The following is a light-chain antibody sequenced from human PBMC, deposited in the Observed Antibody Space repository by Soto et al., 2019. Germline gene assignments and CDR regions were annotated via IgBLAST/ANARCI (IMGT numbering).Light chain of an antibody. CDR3: QQGYNIPWT. Sequence: DIQMTQSPSSLSASVGDRVTIICRTSQSIGIHLNWYRQTAGKAPKLLIYGAFNLQSGVPSGFSGSGSGTEFTLTISSLQPEDFGTYYCQQGYNIPWTFGQGTKVEIK. V-gene: IGKV1-39*01. CDR1: QSIGIH. CDR2: GAF. J-gene: IGKJ1*01.